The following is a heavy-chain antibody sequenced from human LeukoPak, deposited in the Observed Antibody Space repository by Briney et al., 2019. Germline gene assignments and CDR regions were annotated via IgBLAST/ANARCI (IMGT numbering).Heavy chain of an antibody. CDR1: GFTVSSNY. J-gene: IGHJ4*02. V-gene: IGHV3-43*01. CDR2: ISWDGGST. D-gene: IGHD3-10*01. Sequence: GGSLRLSCAASGFTVSSNYMHWVRQAPGKGLEWVSLISWDGGSTYYADSVKGRFTISRDNSKNSLYLQMNSLRTEDTALYYCAKDPMVRGVDEYYFDYWGQGTLVTVSS. CDR3: AKDPMVRGVDEYYFDY.